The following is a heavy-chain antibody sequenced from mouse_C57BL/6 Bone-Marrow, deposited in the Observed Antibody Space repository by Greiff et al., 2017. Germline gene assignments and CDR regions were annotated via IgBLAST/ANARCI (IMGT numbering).Heavy chain of an antibody. D-gene: IGHD2-5*01. CDR2: IHPNSGST. V-gene: IGHV1-64*01. Sequence: QVQLQQSGAELVKPGASVTLSCKASGYTFTSYWMHWVKQRPGQGLEWIGMIHPNSGSTNYNEKFKSKATLTVDKSSSTAYRQLSSLTSEGSAVYYGARGYSKGWYFDGWGTGTTVTVSS. CDR1: GYTFTSYW. J-gene: IGHJ1*03. CDR3: ARGYSKGWYFDG.